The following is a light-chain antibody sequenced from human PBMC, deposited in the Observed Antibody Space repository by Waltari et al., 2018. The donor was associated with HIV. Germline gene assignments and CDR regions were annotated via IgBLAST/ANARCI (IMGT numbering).Light chain of an antibody. CDR3: GSYAGSSNVV. V-gene: IGLV2-23*02. J-gene: IGLJ2*01. CDR2: EVN. CDR1: STNIGSYNL. Sequence: QSALTQSASVSGSPGQSITISCTRTSTNIGSYNLVSWYQQHPCKAPKVIIYEVNKRPSGVSNRVSGSTSGSTASLTISGLQAEDEDDYYCGSYAGSSNVVFGGGTKLTVL.